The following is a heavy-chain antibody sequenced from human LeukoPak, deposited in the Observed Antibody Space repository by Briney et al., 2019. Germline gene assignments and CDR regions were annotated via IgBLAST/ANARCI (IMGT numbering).Heavy chain of an antibody. J-gene: IGHJ4*02. CDR2: IVGSGVTT. CDR3: ARDERWIQFNY. D-gene: IGHD5-18*01. CDR1: GFTFSNYV. Sequence: GGSLRLSCVASGFTFSNYVMNWVRQAPGKGLEWVSGIVGSGVTTYYADSVKGRFTISRDNSKNTLYLHMNGLRVEDTRIYYCARDERWIQFNYWGQGTLVTVSS. V-gene: IGHV3-23*01.